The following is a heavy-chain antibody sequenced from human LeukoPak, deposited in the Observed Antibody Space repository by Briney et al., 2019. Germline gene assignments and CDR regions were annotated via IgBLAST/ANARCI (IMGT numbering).Heavy chain of an antibody. CDR2: ISSSSSTI. CDR3: ARDQQEGRWCYYGSGSHYFDY. Sequence: GGSLRLSCAASGFTFSSYSMNWVRQAPGKGLEWVSYISSSSSTIYYADSVKGPFTISRDNAKNSLYLQMNSLRDEDTAVYYCARDQQEGRWCYYGSGSHYFDYWGQGTLVTVSS. D-gene: IGHD3-10*01. J-gene: IGHJ4*02. V-gene: IGHV3-48*02. CDR1: GFTFSSYS.